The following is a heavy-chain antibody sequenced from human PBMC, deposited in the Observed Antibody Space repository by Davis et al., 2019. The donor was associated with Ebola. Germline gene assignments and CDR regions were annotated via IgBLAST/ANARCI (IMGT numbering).Heavy chain of an antibody. Sequence: PSETLSLTCAVYGGSFSGYYWSWIRQPPGKGLEWIGEINHSGSTNYNPSLKSRVTISVDTSKNQFSLKLSSVTAADTAVYYCASARIQLWHLTYYYYYGMDVWGQGTTVTVSS. V-gene: IGHV4-34*01. CDR2: INHSGST. J-gene: IGHJ6*02. CDR1: GGSFSGYY. D-gene: IGHD5-18*01. CDR3: ASARIQLWHLTYYYYYGMDV.